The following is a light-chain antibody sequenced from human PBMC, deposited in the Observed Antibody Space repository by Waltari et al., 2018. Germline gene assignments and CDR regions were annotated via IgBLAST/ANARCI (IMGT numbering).Light chain of an antibody. CDR2: STY. Sequence: EIVLTQSPGTLSLSPGDRATLSCRASQTVSTIALSWYQQKPGQAPRVLIYSTYNRATGIPDRFSGSGSGTDFTFTINRLAPEDFAMYYCQQYDGIVVTFGGGTKVEI. CDR3: QQYDGIVVT. J-gene: IGKJ4*01. CDR1: QTVSTIA. V-gene: IGKV3-20*01.